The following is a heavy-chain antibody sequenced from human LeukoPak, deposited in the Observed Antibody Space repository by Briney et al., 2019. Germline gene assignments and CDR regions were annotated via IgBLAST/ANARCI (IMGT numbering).Heavy chain of an antibody. CDR2: ISYDGSNK. Sequence: GGSLRLSCAASGFIFSSYGMHWVRQAPGKGLEWVAVISYDGSNKYYADSVKGRFTISRDNSKNTLYLQMNSLRAEDTAVYYCAEGRYFDWLSPFDYWGQGTLVTVSS. D-gene: IGHD3-9*01. V-gene: IGHV3-30*18. CDR1: GFIFSSYG. J-gene: IGHJ4*02. CDR3: AEGRYFDWLSPFDY.